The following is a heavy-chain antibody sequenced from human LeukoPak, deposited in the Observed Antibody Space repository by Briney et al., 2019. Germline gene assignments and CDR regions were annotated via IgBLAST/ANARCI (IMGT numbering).Heavy chain of an antibody. D-gene: IGHD1-1*01. Sequence: GGSLRLSCAASGFTFSNYLMHWVRQAPGRGLEWVALISYDESDKHHADSVGDRFTISRVNSKNTLYLQMNSLRPEDTAVYYCAREGGPDMGPTGAFDYWGQGTLVTVSS. CDR3: AREGGPDMGPTGAFDY. CDR1: GFTFSNYL. V-gene: IGHV3-30*03. J-gene: IGHJ4*02. CDR2: ISYDESDK.